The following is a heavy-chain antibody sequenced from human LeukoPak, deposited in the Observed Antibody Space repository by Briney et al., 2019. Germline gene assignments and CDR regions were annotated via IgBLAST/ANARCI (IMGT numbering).Heavy chain of an antibody. V-gene: IGHV4-59*01. J-gene: IGHJ4*02. CDR3: ARTQYSVFDY. Sequence: SETLSLTCTVSGGAIRSYYWSWIRQPPGKGLEWIGYIYYSGNINYNPSLKSRVTISVDTSKNQFSLKLSSVTAADTAVYYCARTQYSVFDYWGQGTLVTVSS. CDR1: GGAIRSYY. D-gene: IGHD2-15*01. CDR2: IYYSGNI.